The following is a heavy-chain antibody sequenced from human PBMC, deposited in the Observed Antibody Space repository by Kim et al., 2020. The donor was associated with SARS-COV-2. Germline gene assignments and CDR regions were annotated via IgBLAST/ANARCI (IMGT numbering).Heavy chain of an antibody. CDR1: GYTFTSYA. J-gene: IGHJ4*02. CDR2: INAGNGNT. CDR3: ARVRFYSSGWYYFDY. D-gene: IGHD6-19*01. V-gene: IGHV1-3*01. Sequence: ASVKVSCKASGYTFTSYAMHWVRQAPGQRLEWMGWINAGNGNTKYSQKFQGRVTITRDTSASTAYMELSSLRSEDTAVYYCARVRFYSSGWYYFDYWGQGTLVTVSS.